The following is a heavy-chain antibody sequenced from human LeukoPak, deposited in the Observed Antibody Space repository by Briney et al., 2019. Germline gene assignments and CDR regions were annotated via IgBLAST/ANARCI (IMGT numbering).Heavy chain of an antibody. J-gene: IGHJ6*02. D-gene: IGHD5-12*01. CDR3: ARVVATARTYGMDV. CDR1: GGSFSGYY. V-gene: IGHV4-59*01. CDR2: IYYSGST. Sequence: SETLSPTCAVYGGSFSGYYWSWIRQPPGKGLEWIGYIYYSGSTNYNPSLKSRVTISVDTSKNQFSLKLSSVTAADTAVYYCARVVATARTYGMDVWGQGTTVTVSS.